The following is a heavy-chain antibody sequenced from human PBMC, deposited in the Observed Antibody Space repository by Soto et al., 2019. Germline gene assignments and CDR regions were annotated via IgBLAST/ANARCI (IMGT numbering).Heavy chain of an antibody. J-gene: IGHJ6*02. V-gene: IGHV4-59*12. CDR2: IYYSGST. CDR1: GGSISSYY. Sequence: PSETLSLTCTVSGGSISSYYWSWIRQPPGKGLEWIGYIYYSGSTNYNPSLKSRVTISVDTSKNQFSLKLSSVTAADTAVYYCARDQEWMVRGVDYYGMDVWGQGTTVTVSS. D-gene: IGHD3-10*01. CDR3: ARDQEWMVRGVDYYGMDV.